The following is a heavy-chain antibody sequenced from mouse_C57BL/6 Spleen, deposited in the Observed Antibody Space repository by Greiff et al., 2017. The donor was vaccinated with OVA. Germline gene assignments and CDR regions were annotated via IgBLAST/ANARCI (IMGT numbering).Heavy chain of an antibody. J-gene: IGHJ4*01. CDR1: GYTFTSYW. CDR3: ARGGMVTTLYAMDY. CDR2: IYPSDSET. D-gene: IGHD2-2*01. V-gene: IGHV1-61*01. Sequence: QVQLQQSGAELVRPGSSVKLSCKASGYTFTSYWMDWVKQRPGQGLEWIGNIYPSDSETHYNQKFKDKATLTVDKSSSTAYMQLSSLTSEDSAVYYCARGGMVTTLYAMDYWGQGTSVTVSS.